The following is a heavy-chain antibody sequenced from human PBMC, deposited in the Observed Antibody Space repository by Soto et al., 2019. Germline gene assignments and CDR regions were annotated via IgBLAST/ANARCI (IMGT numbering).Heavy chain of an antibody. Sequence: PSETLSLTCTVSGGSVSSGSYYWSWIRQPPGKGLEWIGYIYYSGSTNYNPSLKSRVTISVDTSKNQFSLKLSSVTAADTAVYNCARDTPRGYYYYGMDVWGQGTTVTVSS. CDR3: ARDTPRGYYYYGMDV. CDR1: GGSVSSGSYY. J-gene: IGHJ6*02. V-gene: IGHV4-61*01. CDR2: IYYSGST.